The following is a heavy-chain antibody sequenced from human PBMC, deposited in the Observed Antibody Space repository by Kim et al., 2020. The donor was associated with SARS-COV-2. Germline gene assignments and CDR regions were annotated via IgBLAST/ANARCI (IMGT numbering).Heavy chain of an antibody. D-gene: IGHD3-3*01. CDR1: GYTFTGYY. V-gene: IGHV1-2*02. CDR3: ARESTIFGVVTDAFDI. CDR2: INPNSGGT. Sequence: ASVKVSCKASGYTFTGYYMHWVRQAPGQGLEWMGWINPNSGGTNYAQKFQGRVTMTRDTSISTAYMELSRLRSDDTAVYYCARESTIFGVVTDAFDIWGQGTMVTVSS. J-gene: IGHJ3*02.